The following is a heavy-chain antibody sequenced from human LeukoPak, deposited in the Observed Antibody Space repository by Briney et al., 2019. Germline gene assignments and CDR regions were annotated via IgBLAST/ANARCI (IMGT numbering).Heavy chain of an antibody. D-gene: IGHD2-15*01. CDR1: GRSFSGYY. Sequence: TETLSLTYAVYGRSFSGYYCSWIPQPPAKGLEWIGEINHSGSTNYNPSLKSRVTISVDTSKNQFSLKLSSVTAADTAVYYCARLVVAAKASLIPWGQGTLVTVSS. J-gene: IGHJ5*02. CDR3: ARLVVAAKASLIP. CDR2: INHSGST. V-gene: IGHV4-34*01.